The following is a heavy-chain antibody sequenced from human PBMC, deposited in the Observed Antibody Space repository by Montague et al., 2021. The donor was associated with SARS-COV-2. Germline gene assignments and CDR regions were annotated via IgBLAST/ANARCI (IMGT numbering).Heavy chain of an antibody. J-gene: IGHJ3*02. D-gene: IGHD3-10*01. CDR3: ARDQLIRGVPAFDM. CDR1: DFTFSTYN. CDR2: ISGGSGAI. Sequence: SLRLSCAASDFTFSTYNMNWVRQIPGKGLEWLSYISGGSGAIFYADAVKGRFTVSRDNAKNSLFLQMNSLRAEDTAVYYCARDQLIRGVPAFDMWGQGTMVTVSS. V-gene: IGHV3-48*04.